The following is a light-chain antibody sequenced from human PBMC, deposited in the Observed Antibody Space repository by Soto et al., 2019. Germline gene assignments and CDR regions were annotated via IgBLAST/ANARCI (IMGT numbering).Light chain of an antibody. CDR3: QQRSNRPPHT. CDR1: QSVSSY. J-gene: IGKJ2*01. CDR2: DAS. V-gene: IGKV3-11*01. Sequence: EIVLTQSPATLSLSPGERATLSCRASQSVSSYLAWYQQKPGQAPRLLIYDASNRATGIPARFSCSGSGTDFTLTISSLEPADFAVYYCQQRSNRPPHTFGQGTKLEI.